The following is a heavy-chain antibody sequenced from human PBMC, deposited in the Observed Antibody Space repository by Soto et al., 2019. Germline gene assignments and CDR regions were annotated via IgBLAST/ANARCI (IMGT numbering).Heavy chain of an antibody. V-gene: IGHV3-23*01. CDR2: ISGSGGST. J-gene: IGHJ4*02. D-gene: IGHD3-22*01. CDR3: ARDYYDSSGYYYVSHYFDY. CDR1: GFTFSSYA. Sequence: PGGSLRLSCAASGFTFSSYAMSWVRQAPGKGLEWVSAISGSGGSTYYADSVKGRFTISRDNSKNTLYLQMNSLRAEDTAVYYCARDYYDSSGYYYVSHYFDYWGQGTLVTVSS.